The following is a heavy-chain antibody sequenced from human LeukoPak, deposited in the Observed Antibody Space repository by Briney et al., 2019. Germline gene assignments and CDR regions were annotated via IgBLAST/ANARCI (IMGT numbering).Heavy chain of an antibody. CDR1: GASISSGSYY. Sequence: SETLSLTCTVSGASISSGSYYWSWIRQPAGKGLEWIGRIYTSGSTTYNPSLKSRVTISVDTSKNQFSLKLSSVTAADTAVYYCARGRGIYCSSTSCPGYFDYWGQGTLVTVSS. J-gene: IGHJ4*02. V-gene: IGHV4-61*02. D-gene: IGHD2-2*01. CDR3: ARGRGIYCSSTSCPGYFDY. CDR2: IYTSGST.